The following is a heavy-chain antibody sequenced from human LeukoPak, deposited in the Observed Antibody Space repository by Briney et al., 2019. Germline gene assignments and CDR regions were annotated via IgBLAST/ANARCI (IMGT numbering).Heavy chain of an antibody. CDR2: INPNSGGT. CDR1: GYTFRDYF. V-gene: IGHV1-2*02. Sequence: GASVKVSCKASGYTFRDYFLHWVRQAPGQGLEWMGWINPNSGGTNYAQKLQGRVTMTTDTSTSTAYMELRSLRSDDTAVYYCARDGGGGWFDPWGQGTLVTVSS. J-gene: IGHJ5*02. CDR3: ARDGGGGWFDP. D-gene: IGHD3-10*01.